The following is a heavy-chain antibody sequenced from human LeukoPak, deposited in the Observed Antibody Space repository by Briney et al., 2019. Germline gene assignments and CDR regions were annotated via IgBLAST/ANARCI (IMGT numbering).Heavy chain of an antibody. J-gene: IGHJ4*02. CDR2: IYSGGST. CDR3: ARDSGGYSSSWFDY. CDR1: GFTVRSNY. V-gene: IGHV3-66*01. Sequence: GSLRLSCAASGFTVRSNYLRWGRQAPGGGLGGVSVIYSGGSTYYADSVKGRFTISRDNSKHTLYLQMNSLRAEDTAVYYCARDSGGYSSSWFDYWGQGTLVTVSS. D-gene: IGHD6-13*01.